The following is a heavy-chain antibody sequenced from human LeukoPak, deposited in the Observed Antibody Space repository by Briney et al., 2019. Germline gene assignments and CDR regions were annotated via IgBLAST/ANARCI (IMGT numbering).Heavy chain of an antibody. Sequence: SETLSLTCSVSGGSITTYYWNWIRQPPGKGLEWIGEINHSGSTNYNPSLKSRVTISVDTSKNQFSLKLSSVTAADTAVYYCARHDPTALDYWGQGTLVTVSS. CDR2: INHSGST. CDR3: ARHDPTALDY. J-gene: IGHJ4*02. V-gene: IGHV4-34*01. CDR1: GGSITTYY. D-gene: IGHD4-17*01.